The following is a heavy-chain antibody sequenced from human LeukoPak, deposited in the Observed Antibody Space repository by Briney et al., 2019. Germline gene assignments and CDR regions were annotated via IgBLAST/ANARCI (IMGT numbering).Heavy chain of an antibody. J-gene: IGHJ4*02. CDR3: ARSYSHYDATGYPFDY. V-gene: IGHV4-30-2*01. CDR2: IYHNGNI. D-gene: IGHD5-12*01. Sequence: WIRQPPGKGLEWIGFIYHNGNIHYNPSLKSRVAISLDRSKNQFSLKLNSVTAADTAVFYCARSYSHYDATGYPFDYWGQGTLVTVSS.